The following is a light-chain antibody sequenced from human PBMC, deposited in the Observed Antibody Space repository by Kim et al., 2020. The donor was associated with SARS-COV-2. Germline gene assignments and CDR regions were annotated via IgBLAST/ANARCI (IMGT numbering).Light chain of an antibody. CDR3: CSYAGSSIYVE. Sequence: QAVTITCIGTRFDVGSYNLVFTYKQLPGKAPKLIIYEVNKRASGVSDGFSGNKSGNTASMTISGLQAEDEDDYYCCSYAGSSIYVEFGGGTQLTVL. CDR1: RFDVGSYNL. V-gene: IGLV2-23*02. CDR2: EVN. J-gene: IGLJ2*01.